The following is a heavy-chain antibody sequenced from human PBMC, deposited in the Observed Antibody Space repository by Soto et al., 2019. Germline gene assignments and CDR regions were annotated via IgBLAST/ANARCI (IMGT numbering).Heavy chain of an antibody. CDR1: GFTFSSYG. Sequence: GGSLRLSCAASGFTFSSYGMHWVRQAPGKGLEWVAVISYDGSNKYYADSVKGRFTISRDNSKNTLYLQMNSLRAEDTAVYYCAKEIKVVITTSFDYWGQGTLVTVSS. D-gene: IGHD3-22*01. J-gene: IGHJ4*02. CDR2: ISYDGSNK. V-gene: IGHV3-30*18. CDR3: AKEIKVVITTSFDY.